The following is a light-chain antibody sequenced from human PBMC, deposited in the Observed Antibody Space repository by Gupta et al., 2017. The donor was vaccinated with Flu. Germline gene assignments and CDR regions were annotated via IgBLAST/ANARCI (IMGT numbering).Light chain of an antibody. V-gene: IGKV3-15*01. CDR1: QNIRTK. J-gene: IGKJ1*01. CDR3: QQDSQWPET. Sequence: PAPLSVSPGERATLSCRASQNIRTKLVWYQQKPGQPIRLLIYDVSTRASGISARFSGSGYGTDFSLTINSLQSEDFAVYYCQQDSQWPETFGQGTKVDVK. CDR2: DVS.